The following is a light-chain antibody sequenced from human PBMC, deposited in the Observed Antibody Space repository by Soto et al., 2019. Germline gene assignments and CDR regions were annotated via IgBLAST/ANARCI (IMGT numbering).Light chain of an antibody. Sequence: DIQMTQSPSSLSASVGDRVTITCRASQSISSYLNWYQLKPGKAPKLLIYGASSLQSGAPSTFSGSGSVTHFTLTISSLQPEDFATYYCQQSYETPLTFGGGTKVEIK. CDR1: QSISSY. J-gene: IGKJ4*01. CDR3: QQSYETPLT. V-gene: IGKV1-39*01. CDR2: GAS.